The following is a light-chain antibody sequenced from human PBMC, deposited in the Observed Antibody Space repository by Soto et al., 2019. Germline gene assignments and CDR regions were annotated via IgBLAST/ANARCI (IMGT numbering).Light chain of an antibody. CDR3: HVWDSSSDHPVV. CDR1: MTGHKT. Sequence: SYELTQSPSVSLAPGQTASITCGGDMTGHKTVNWYQQKPGQAPVLVVYDDNNRPSGIPERFSGSNSGNTATLAISRVEAGDEADYYCHVWDSSSDHPVVFGGGTKLTVL. CDR2: DDN. V-gene: IGLV3-21*02. J-gene: IGLJ2*01.